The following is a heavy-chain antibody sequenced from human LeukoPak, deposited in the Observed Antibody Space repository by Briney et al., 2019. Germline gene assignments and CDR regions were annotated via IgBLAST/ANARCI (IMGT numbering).Heavy chain of an antibody. V-gene: IGHV1-2*02. Sequence: ASVKVSCKASGYTFTGYYMHWVRLAPGQGLEWMGWINPNSGGTNYAQKFQGRVTMTRDTSISTAYMELSRLRSDDTAVYYCARGTRDIVVVVAATRFDYWGQGTLVTVSS. CDR1: GYTFTGYY. D-gene: IGHD2-15*01. J-gene: IGHJ4*02. CDR3: ARGTRDIVVVVAATRFDY. CDR2: INPNSGGT.